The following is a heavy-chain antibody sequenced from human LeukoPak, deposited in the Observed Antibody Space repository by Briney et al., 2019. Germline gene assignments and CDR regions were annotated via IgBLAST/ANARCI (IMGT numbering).Heavy chain of an antibody. CDR2: ITTTGNTA. J-gene: IGHJ5*02. V-gene: IGHV3-11*04. D-gene: IGHD3-10*01. CDR1: GFTFSDYF. CDR3: SKDLTSDFGGDLDP. Sequence: GGSLRLSCAASGFTFSDYFMTWIRQAPGKGLEWISYITTTGNTAFYADSVKGRFTVSRDNAKNSLYLQMNSLRVEDAAVYYCSKDLTSDFGGDLDPWGQGTLVTVSS.